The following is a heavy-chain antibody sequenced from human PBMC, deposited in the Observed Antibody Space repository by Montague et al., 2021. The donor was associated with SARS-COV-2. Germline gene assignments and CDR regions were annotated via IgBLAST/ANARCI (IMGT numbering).Heavy chain of an antibody. D-gene: IGHD3-9*01. J-gene: IGHJ4*02. Sequence: PALVKPTQTLTLTCTFSGFSLSTSGMCVSWIRQPPGKALEWLALIDWDDDKYYSTSLKTRLTISKDTSKNQVVLTMTNMDPVETATYYCARIRAYDILTGSYSGFDYWGQGTLVTVSS. CDR2: IDWDDDK. CDR3: ARIRAYDILTGSYSGFDY. CDR1: GFSLSTSGMC. V-gene: IGHV2-70*01.